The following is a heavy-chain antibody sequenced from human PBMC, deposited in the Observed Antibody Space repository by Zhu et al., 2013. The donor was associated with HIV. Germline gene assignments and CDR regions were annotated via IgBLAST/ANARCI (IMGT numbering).Heavy chain of an antibody. V-gene: IGHV1-18*01. CDR3: ARAPYDAFDI. CDR2: ISPKNGDT. J-gene: IGHJ3*02. Sequence: QAHLVQSGTEVKKPGASVKVSCQAYGYTFTRFGVSWVRQAPGQGLEWMGWISPKNGDTNYAQNFQGKVTMTTDTSTSTAYMELMNLTSDDTAVYFCARAPYDAFDIWGQGTMVTVSS. CDR1: GYTFTRFG.